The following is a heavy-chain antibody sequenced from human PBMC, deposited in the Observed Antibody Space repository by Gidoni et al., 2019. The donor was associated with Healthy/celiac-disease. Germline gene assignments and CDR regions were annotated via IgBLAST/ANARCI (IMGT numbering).Heavy chain of an antibody. D-gene: IGHD3-3*01. CDR1: GFTFSSYW. Sequence: EVQLVESGGGLVQPGGSLRLSCAASGFTFSSYWMSWVRQAPGKGLEWVANIKQDGSEKYYVDSVKGRFTISRDNAKNSLYLQMNSLRAEDTAVYYCARAQKYYDFWSGYYTGHFDYWGQGTLVTVSS. J-gene: IGHJ4*02. CDR2: IKQDGSEK. CDR3: ARAQKYYDFWSGYYTGHFDY. V-gene: IGHV3-7*05.